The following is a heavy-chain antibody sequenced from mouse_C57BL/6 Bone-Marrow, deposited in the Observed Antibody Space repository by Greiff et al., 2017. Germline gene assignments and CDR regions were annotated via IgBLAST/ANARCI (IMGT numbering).Heavy chain of an antibody. CDR1: GFNFSSYA. J-gene: IGHJ4*01. V-gene: IGHV5-4*03. CDR3: ARRYKDYAMDY. D-gene: IGHD1-3*01. Sequence: EVHLVESGGGLVKPGGSLKLSCAASGFNFSSYAMSWVRQTPEKRLEWVATISDGGSYTYYPDNVKGRFTISRDNAKNNLYLQMSHLKSEDTAMYYCARRYKDYAMDYWGQGTSVTVSS. CDR2: ISDGGSYT.